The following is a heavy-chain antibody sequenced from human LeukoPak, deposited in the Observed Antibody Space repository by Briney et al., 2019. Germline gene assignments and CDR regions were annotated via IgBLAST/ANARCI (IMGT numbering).Heavy chain of an antibody. CDR1: GFIFNGHW. CDR2: IIGDGSST. D-gene: IGHD2-15*01. V-gene: IGHV3-74*01. CDR3: TRDVGFCSGGRCFPSGPADY. J-gene: IGHJ4*02. Sequence: GESLRLSCAASGFIFNGHWMHWVRQAPGKGLMWVSHIIGDGSSTNYADSVKGRFTISRDNAKNTLYLQMNSLGAEDTAVYYCTRDVGFCSGGRCFPSGPADYWGQGTLVTVSS.